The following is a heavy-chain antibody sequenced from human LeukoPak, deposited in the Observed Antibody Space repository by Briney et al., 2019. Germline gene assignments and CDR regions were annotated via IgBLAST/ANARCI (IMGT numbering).Heavy chain of an antibody. J-gene: IGHJ5*02. CDR1: GVSISSGGYS. V-gene: IGHV4-30-2*01. D-gene: IGHD5-18*01. CDR2: IYHSGST. Sequence: PSQTLPLTCAVSGVSISSGGYSWSWIRQPPGKGLEWIGYIYHSGSTYYNPSLKSRVTISVDRSKNQFSLKLSSVTAADTAVYYCARGIEDTAMVEHWGQGTLVTVSS. CDR3: ARGIEDTAMVEH.